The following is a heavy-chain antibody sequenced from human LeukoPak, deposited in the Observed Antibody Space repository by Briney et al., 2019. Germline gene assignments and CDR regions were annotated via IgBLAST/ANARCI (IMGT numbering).Heavy chain of an antibody. CDR1: GYTFTSNY. CDR3: AREGYLNWFDP. D-gene: IGHD1-1*01. J-gene: IGHJ5*02. CDR2: IIPIFGTA. Sequence: ASVKVSCKASGYTFTSNYIHWVRQAPGQGLEWMGGIIPIFGTANYAQKFQGRVTITADESTSTAYMELSSLRSEDTAVYYCAREGYLNWFDPWGQGTLVTVSS. V-gene: IGHV1-69*13.